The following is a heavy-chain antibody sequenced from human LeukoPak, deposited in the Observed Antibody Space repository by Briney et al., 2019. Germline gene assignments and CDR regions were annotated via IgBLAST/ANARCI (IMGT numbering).Heavy chain of an antibody. Sequence: SETLSLTCAVYGGSFSGYYWYWIRQPPGKGLEWIGEINYSGSTNYNPSLKSQVTISADTSKNQFSLKMSSVTAADTAVYYCATTLGYWGQGTLVTVSS. CDR3: ATTLGY. V-gene: IGHV4-34*01. J-gene: IGHJ4*02. CDR1: GGSFSGYY. CDR2: INYSGST. D-gene: IGHD3-16*01.